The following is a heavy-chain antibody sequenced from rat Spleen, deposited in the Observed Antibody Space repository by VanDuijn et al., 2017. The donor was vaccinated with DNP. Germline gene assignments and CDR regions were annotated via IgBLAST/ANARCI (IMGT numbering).Heavy chain of an antibody. CDR2: IIYDGSHT. V-gene: IGHV5-17*01. CDR3: VTRGKYGGYDY. D-gene: IGHD1-11*01. J-gene: IGHJ2*01. CDR1: GFTFSDSA. Sequence: EVQLVESGGGVVQPGNSLKLSCAASGFTFSDSAMAWVRQSPKMGLEWVATIIYDGSHTFYRDTVQGRLTISRDNAKTTLYLQMESLRSEDTATYYCVTRGKYGGYDYWGQGVIVTVSS.